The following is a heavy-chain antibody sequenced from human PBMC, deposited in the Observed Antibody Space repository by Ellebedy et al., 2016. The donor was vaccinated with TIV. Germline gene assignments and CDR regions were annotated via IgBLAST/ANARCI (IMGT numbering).Heavy chain of an antibody. V-gene: IGHV3-74*01. D-gene: IGHD3-10*01. CDR1: GFTFSSYW. J-gene: IGHJ4*02. CDR2: INSDESNT. Sequence: GESLKISCAASGFTFSSYWMHWVRQAPGKGLVWVSRINSDESNTTYADSVKGRFTISRDNAKNTLYLQMNSLRDEDTAVYYCARVAGVTPVFHYWGQGTLVTVSS. CDR3: ARVAGVTPVFHY.